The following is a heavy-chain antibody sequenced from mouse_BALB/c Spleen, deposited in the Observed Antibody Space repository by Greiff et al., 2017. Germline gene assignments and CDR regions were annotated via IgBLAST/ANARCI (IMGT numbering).Heavy chain of an antibody. J-gene: IGHJ3*01. CDR3: ARWDDGSRFAY. D-gene: IGHD1-1*01. Sequence: EVMLVESGGGLVKPGGSLKLSCAASGFTFSSYAMSWVRQTPEKRLEWVATISSGGSTYYPDSVKGRFTISRDNARNILYLQMSSLRSEDTAMYYCARWDDGSRFAYWGQGTLVTVSA. CDR2: ISSGGST. CDR1: GFTFSSYA. V-gene: IGHV5-6-5*01.